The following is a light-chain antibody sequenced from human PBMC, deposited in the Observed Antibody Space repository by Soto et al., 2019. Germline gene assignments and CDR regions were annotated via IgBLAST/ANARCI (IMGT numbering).Light chain of an antibody. Sequence: QSVLTQPASVSGSPGQSITISCTGTSSDVGGYKYVSWYQHHPGKAPRLMIYEVSNRPSGVSDRFSGSKSGNTASLTISGLLAEDEADYYCSSYTSISTYVFGTGAKLTVL. CDR3: SSYTSISTYV. J-gene: IGLJ1*01. CDR2: EVS. CDR1: SSDVGGYKY. V-gene: IGLV2-14*01.